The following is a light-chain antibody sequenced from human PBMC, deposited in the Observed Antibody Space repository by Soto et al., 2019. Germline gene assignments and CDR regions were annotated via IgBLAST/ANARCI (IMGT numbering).Light chain of an antibody. CDR3: QQYNNWPRT. CDR2: GAS. CDR1: QSVSSN. J-gene: IGKJ1*01. Sequence: EIVMTQSPATLSVSPGERATLSCRASQSVSSNLAWYQQKPGQAPRLLIYGASTRATGIPARFSGSWSGTEFTLTISSLQSEDFAVYSCQQYNNWPRTFGQGTTVDIK. V-gene: IGKV3-15*01.